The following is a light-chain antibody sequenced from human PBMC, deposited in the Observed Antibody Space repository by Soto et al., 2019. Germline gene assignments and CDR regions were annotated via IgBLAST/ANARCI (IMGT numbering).Light chain of an antibody. CDR2: YDN. J-gene: IGLJ1*01. CDR1: NSNIGSNT. CDR3: AAWDDSLNGRV. V-gene: IGLV1-44*01. Sequence: QSVLTQPPSASGTPGQRVIISCSGSNSNIGSNTVNWYQQLPGTAPKLLIYYDNLRPSGVPDRISGSKSGTSASLAISGLQSDDEADYYCAAWDDSLNGRVFGTGTKATVL.